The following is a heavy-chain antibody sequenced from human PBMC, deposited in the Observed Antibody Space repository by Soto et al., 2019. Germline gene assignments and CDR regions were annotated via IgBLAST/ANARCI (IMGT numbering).Heavy chain of an antibody. J-gene: IGHJ4*02. Sequence: SETLSLTCTVSGGSVSSGSYYWSWIRQPPGKGLEWIGYIYYSGSTNYNPSLKSRVTISVDTSKNQFSLKLSSVTAADTAVYYCARRFYYYDRSGQTHYYFDYWGQGSLVTVSS. CDR2: IYYSGST. V-gene: IGHV4-61*01. CDR1: GGSVSSGSYY. CDR3: ARRFYYYDRSGQTHYYFDY. D-gene: IGHD3-22*01.